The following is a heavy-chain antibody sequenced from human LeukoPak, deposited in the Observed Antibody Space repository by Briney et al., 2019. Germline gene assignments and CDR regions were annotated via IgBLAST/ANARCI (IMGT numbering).Heavy chain of an antibody. Sequence: GASVKVSCKVAGYTLTELSMHWVRQAPGKGLEWMGGFDPEDGETIYAQKFQGRVTMTEDISTDTAYMELSSLRSEDTAVYYCATGDDFWSVLTLRFDYWGQGTLVTVSS. CDR1: GYTLTELS. CDR2: FDPEDGET. CDR3: ATGDDFWSVLTLRFDY. D-gene: IGHD3-3*01. V-gene: IGHV1-24*01. J-gene: IGHJ4*02.